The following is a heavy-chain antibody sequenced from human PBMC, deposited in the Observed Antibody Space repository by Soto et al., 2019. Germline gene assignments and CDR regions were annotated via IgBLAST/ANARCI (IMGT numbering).Heavy chain of an antibody. CDR1: GFTFSSYG. V-gene: IGHV3-33*01. CDR2: IWYDGSNK. J-gene: IGHJ4*02. Sequence: QVQLVESGGGVVQPGRSLRLSCAASGFTFSSYGMHWVRQAPGKGLEWVAVIWYDGSNKYYADSVKGRFTIARDNSKSTLYLQVNRLRDEDTAVYYCARGGGAGSYYIFVYWSQGTLVTVST. D-gene: IGHD3-10*01. CDR3: ARGGGAGSYYIFVY.